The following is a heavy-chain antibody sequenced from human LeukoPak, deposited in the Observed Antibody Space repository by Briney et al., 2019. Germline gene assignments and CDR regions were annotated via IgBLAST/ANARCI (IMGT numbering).Heavy chain of an antibody. Sequence: PSETLSLTCTVSGGSISSYYWSWIRQPAGKGLEWIGRIYTSGSTNYNPSLKSRVTMSVDTSKNQFSLKLSSVTAADTAVYYCARVKAAAAHRGVDYWGQGTLVTVSS. V-gene: IGHV4-4*07. CDR3: ARVKAAAAHRGVDY. CDR1: GGSISSYY. D-gene: IGHD6-13*01. CDR2: IYTSGST. J-gene: IGHJ4*02.